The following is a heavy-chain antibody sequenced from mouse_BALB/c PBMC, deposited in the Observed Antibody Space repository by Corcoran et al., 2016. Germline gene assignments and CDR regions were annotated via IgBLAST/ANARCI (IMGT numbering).Heavy chain of an antibody. V-gene: IGHV14-3*02. Sequence: EVQLQQSGAELVKPGASVKLSCTASGFNIKDTYMHWVKQRPEQGLEWIGRIDPANGKTKYDPKFQGKATITAETSSNTAYLQLSRLTSEDTAVYDCAPYGNYAMDYWGQGTSVTVSS. CDR2: IDPANGKT. CDR3: APYGNYAMDY. D-gene: IGHD1-1*02. CDR1: GFNIKDTY. J-gene: IGHJ4*01.